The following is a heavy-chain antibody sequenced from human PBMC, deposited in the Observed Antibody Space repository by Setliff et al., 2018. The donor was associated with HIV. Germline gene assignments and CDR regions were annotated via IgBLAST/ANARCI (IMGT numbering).Heavy chain of an antibody. Sequence: GGSLRLSCAASGFPLSNYAMHWVRQAPDKGPQWVAVIWYEGLKKYYADSVQGRFTVSRDNSKNTLYLQMSSLRAEDTAVYYCARGDVYTNGGGYFFVDWGQGTLVTVSS. V-gene: IGHV3-33*01. CDR2: IWYEGLKK. D-gene: IGHD3-16*01. CDR1: GFPLSNYA. J-gene: IGHJ4*02. CDR3: ARGDVYTNGGGYFFVD.